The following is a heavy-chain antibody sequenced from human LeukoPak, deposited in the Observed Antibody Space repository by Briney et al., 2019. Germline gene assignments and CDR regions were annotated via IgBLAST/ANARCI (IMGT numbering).Heavy chain of an antibody. V-gene: IGHV4-34*01. D-gene: IGHD6-13*01. Sequence: SETLSLTCAVYGGSFSGYYWSWIRQPPGKGLEWIGEINHSGSTNYNPSLKSRVTISVDTSKNQFSLKLSSVTAADTAVYYYARLRYSSSWYVAVWGKGTTVTVSS. J-gene: IGHJ6*04. CDR3: ARLRYSSSWYVAV. CDR2: INHSGST. CDR1: GGSFSGYY.